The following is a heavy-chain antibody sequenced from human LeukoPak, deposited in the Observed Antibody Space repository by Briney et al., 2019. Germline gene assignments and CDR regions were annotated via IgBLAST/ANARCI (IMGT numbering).Heavy chain of an antibody. CDR2: IKQDGSEK. CDR3: ARPVLPWGYFDY. Sequence: GGSLRLSCAASGFTFSSSWMSWVRQAPGKGLEWVANIKQDGSEKYYVASVKGRFTISRDNAKNSLYLQMNSLRAEDTAVYYCARPVLPWGYFDYWGQGTLVTVSS. D-gene: IGHD3-10*01. CDR1: GFTFSSSW. V-gene: IGHV3-7*01. J-gene: IGHJ4*02.